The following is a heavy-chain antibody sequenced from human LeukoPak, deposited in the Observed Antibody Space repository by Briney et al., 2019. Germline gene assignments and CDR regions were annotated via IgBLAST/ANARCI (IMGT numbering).Heavy chain of an antibody. V-gene: IGHV3-30-3*01. CDR1: GFTFSSYA. D-gene: IGHD6-13*01. CDR3: ARDHPDWAAVDY. Sequence: GGSLRLSYAASGFTFSSYAMHWVRQAPGKGLEWVAVISYDGSNKYYADSVKGRFTISRDNSKNTLYLQMNSLRAEDTAVYYCARDHPDWAAVDYWGQGTLVTVSS. J-gene: IGHJ4*02. CDR2: ISYDGSNK.